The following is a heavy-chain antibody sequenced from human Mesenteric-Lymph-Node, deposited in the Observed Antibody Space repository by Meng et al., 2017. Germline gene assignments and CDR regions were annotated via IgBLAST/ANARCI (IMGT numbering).Heavy chain of an antibody. D-gene: IGHD3-10*01. V-gene: IGHV1-24*01. CDR2: FDPEDGET. Sequence: ASVKVSCKVSGYTLTELSMHWVRQAPGKGLEWMGGFDPEDGETIYAQKLQGRVTMTTDTSTSTAYMELRSLRSDDTAVYYCAVYGSGSRWDYGMDVWGQGTTVTVSS. J-gene: IGHJ6*02. CDR3: AVYGSGSRWDYGMDV. CDR1: GYTLTELS.